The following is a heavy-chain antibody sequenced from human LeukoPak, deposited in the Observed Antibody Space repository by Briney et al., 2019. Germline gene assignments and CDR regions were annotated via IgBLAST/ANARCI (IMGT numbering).Heavy chain of an antibody. J-gene: IGHJ4*02. D-gene: IGHD6-19*01. Sequence: GRSLRLSCAASGFTFSSYAMHWVRQAPGKGLEWVAVISYDGSNKYYADSVKGRFTISRDNSKNTLYLQMNSLRAEDTAVYYCARDKGYRSGWTQQKSAFDYWGQGTLVTVSS. CDR2: ISYDGSNK. CDR1: GFTFSSYA. V-gene: IGHV3-30-3*01. CDR3: ARDKGYRSGWTQQKSAFDY.